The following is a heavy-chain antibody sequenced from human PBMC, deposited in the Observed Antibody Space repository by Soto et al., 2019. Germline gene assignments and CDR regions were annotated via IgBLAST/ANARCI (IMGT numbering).Heavy chain of an antibody. CDR2: ISAYNGNT. CDR3: ARENRASPARAYYGMDV. J-gene: IGHJ6*02. V-gene: IGHV1-18*01. Sequence: ASVKVSCKASGYTFTSYGIGWVRQAPGQGLEWMGWISAYNGNTNYAQKLQGRVTMTTDTSTSTAYMELRSLRSDDTAVYYCARENRASPARAYYGMDVWGQGTTVTVSS. D-gene: IGHD3-10*01. CDR1: GYTFTSYG.